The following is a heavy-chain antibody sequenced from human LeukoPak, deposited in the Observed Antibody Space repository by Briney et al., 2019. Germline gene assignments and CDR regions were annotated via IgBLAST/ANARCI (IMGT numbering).Heavy chain of an antibody. D-gene: IGHD2-15*01. CDR3: ARDIVVVVASTYYYYYGMDV. J-gene: IGHJ6*04. V-gene: IGHV3-21*06. Sequence: GGSLRLSCAASGFTFSTYNMNWVRQAPGKGLEWVSSISNSGSYIHYADSVKGRFTISRDNAKNSLYLQMNSLRAEDTAVYYCARDIVVVVASTYYYYYGMDVWGKGTTVTVSS. CDR1: GFTFSTYN. CDR2: ISNSGSYI.